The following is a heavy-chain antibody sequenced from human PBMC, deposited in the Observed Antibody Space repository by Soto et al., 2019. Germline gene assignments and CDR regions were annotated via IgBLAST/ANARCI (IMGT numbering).Heavy chain of an antibody. CDR2: FDPEDGET. CDR1: GYTLTELS. V-gene: IGHV1-24*01. CDR3: ATVFRSYSRSWWRPDY. D-gene: IGHD6-13*01. Sequence: SSVKVSCKVSGYTLTELSMHWVRQAPGKGLEWMGGFDPEDGETIYAQKFQGRVTMTEETSTDTAYMELSSLRSEDTAVYYCATVFRSYSRSWWRPDYWG. J-gene: IGHJ4*01.